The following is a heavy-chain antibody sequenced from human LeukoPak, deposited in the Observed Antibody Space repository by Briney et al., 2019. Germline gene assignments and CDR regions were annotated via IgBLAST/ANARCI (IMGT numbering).Heavy chain of an antibody. CDR2: ISGDGTIK. V-gene: IGHV3-74*03. CDR3: SRSQFDY. CDR1: GLPFSSYW. Sequence: GGSLRLSCEPSGLPFSSYWMLCIRQAAGKGLMCDARISGDGTIKTYADFVGGRFTISRDNTKNILYLHMNSLKVHDTTIYFCSRSQFDYWGQGVLVTVSS. J-gene: IGHJ4*02.